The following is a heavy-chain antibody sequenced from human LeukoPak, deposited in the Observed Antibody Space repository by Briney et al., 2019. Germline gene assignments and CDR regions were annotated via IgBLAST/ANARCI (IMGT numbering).Heavy chain of an antibody. CDR3: VRLRRNNDRSGYYYYYDY. D-gene: IGHD3-22*01. CDR2: ISVRSNYR. Sequence: GGSLRLSCAASGYTFSDFSVNWVRQAPGKGLEWVSSISVRSNYRYYADSVRGRFTISSDDARDSLFLQMNSLRAEDTAVYFCVRLRRNNDRSGYYYYYDYWGQGTLVTVSS. CDR1: GYTFSDFS. J-gene: IGHJ4*02. V-gene: IGHV3-21*01.